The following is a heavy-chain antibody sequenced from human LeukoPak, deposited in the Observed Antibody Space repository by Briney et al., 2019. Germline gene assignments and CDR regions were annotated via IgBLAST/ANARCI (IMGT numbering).Heavy chain of an antibody. Sequence: ETLSLTCTVSGGSISSYYWSWIRQPPGKGLEWMGIIYPDDSDTRYSASFQGQATISADKSISTAYLQWNSLEASDSAIYYCARRGDSDFRIDWGQGTLVTVSS. D-gene: IGHD2-21*02. V-gene: IGHV5-51*01. J-gene: IGHJ4*02. CDR2: IYPDDSDT. CDR1: GGSISSYY. CDR3: ARRGDSDFRID.